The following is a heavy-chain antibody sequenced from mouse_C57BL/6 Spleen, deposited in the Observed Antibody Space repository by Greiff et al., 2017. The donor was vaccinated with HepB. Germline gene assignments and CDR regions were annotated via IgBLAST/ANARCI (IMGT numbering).Heavy chain of an antibody. CDR1: GFTFSSYA. J-gene: IGHJ4*01. Sequence: EVQLQESGGGLVKPGGSLKLSCAASGFTFSSYAMSWVRQTPEKRLEWVATISDGGSYTYYPDNVKGRFTISRDNAKNNLYLQMSHLKSEDTAMYYCAREGGKYYAMDYWGQGTSVTVSS. CDR3: AREGGKYYAMDY. V-gene: IGHV5-4*01. CDR2: ISDGGSYT.